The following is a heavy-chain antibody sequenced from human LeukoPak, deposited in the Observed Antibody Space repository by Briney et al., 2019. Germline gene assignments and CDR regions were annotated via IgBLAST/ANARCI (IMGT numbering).Heavy chain of an antibody. V-gene: IGHV3-23*01. J-gene: IGHJ4*02. D-gene: IGHD5-18*01. Sequence: GGSPRLSCAASGFTFSSYAMNWVRQAPGKGLEWVSGISRSADNTCYTDSVKGRFTISRDNSKNTLYLQMSSLRAEDTAVYYCAKDLGNSFGYENVFDYWGQGTLVTVSS. CDR2: ISRSADNT. CDR3: AKDLGNSFGYENVFDY. CDR1: GFTFSSYA.